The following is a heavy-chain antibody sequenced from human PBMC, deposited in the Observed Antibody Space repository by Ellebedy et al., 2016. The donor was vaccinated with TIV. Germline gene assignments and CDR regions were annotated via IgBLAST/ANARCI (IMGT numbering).Heavy chain of an antibody. CDR1: GFTFSSYD. J-gene: IGHJ2*01. V-gene: IGHV3-13*01. Sequence: GESLKISCAASGFTFSSYDMHWVRQATGKGLEWVSAIGTAGDTYYPGSVKGRFTISRDNAKDSLYLQMNSLRAEDTAVYYCARKVPAPTTVPPNWYFDLWGRGTLVTVSS. CDR3: ARKVPAPTTVPPNWYFDL. CDR2: IGTAGDT. D-gene: IGHD4-17*01.